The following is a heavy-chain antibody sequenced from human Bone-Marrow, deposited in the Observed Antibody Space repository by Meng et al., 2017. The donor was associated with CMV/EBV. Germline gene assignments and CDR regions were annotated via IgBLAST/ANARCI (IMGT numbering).Heavy chain of an antibody. CDR2: IRSKAYGGTT. J-gene: IGHJ3*02. CDR1: GFTFGDYA. CDR3: TREILRYFDWLVDAFDI. D-gene: IGHD3-9*01. Sequence: GESLKISCTASGFTFGDYAMSWVRQAPGKGLEWVGFIRSKAYGGTTEYAASVKGRFTISRDDSKSIAYLQMNSLKTEDTAVYYCTREILRYFDWLVDAFDIWAQGTMVTVSS. V-gene: IGHV3-49*04.